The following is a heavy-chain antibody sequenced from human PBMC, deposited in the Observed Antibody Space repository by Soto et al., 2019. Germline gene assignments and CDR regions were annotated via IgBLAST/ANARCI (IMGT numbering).Heavy chain of an antibody. D-gene: IGHD1-26*01. CDR1: SGSFSGYY. Sequence: SETLSLTCAVYSGSFSGYYWSWIRQPPGKGLEWIGEINHSGSTNYNPSLKSRVTISVDTSKNQFSLKLNSVTAADTAVYYCARGGGNYYQDYWGQGTLVTVSS. J-gene: IGHJ4*02. CDR3: ARGGGNYYQDY. CDR2: INHSGST. V-gene: IGHV4-34*01.